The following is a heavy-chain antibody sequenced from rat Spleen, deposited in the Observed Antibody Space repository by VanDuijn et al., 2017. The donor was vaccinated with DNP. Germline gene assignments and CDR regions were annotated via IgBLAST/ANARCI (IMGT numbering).Heavy chain of an antibody. Sequence: EVKLVESGGGLVQPGRSLKLSCAASGFNFNDYWMGWVRQAPGKGLEWIGEINKDSNIINYSPSLKDKFTIFRDNAQNTLYLQVTKLGSEDTATYFCAREAAGVDYWGQGVMVTVSS. CDR2: INKDSNII. J-gene: IGHJ2*01. CDR3: AREAAGVDY. D-gene: IGHD1-4*01. CDR1: GFNFNDYW. V-gene: IGHV4-2*01.